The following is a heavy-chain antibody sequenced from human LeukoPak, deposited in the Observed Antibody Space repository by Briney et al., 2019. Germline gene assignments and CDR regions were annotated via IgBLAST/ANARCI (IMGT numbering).Heavy chain of an antibody. CDR3: ARDDGYCSSTSCYGIDY. CDR2: ISTTSSTI. Sequence: PGGSLRLSCAASGFRFSSYSMNWVRESPGRGLEWVSYISTTSSTIYYADSVKGRFTISRDNDKNSLYLKMNSLRAEDTAVYYCARDDGYCSSTSCYGIDYWGQGTLVTVSS. V-gene: IGHV3-48*01. D-gene: IGHD2-2*01. J-gene: IGHJ4*02. CDR1: GFRFSSYS.